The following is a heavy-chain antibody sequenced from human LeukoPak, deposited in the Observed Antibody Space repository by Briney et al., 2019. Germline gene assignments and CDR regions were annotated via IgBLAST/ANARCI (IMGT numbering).Heavy chain of an antibody. D-gene: IGHD2-8*01. CDR1: GFTFSSYW. CDR3: ARGAGIHLLIYFYFYMDV. J-gene: IGHJ6*03. V-gene: IGHV3-7*03. CDR2: IKQDGSNK. Sequence: GGSLRLSCAASGFTFSSYWVSWVRQAPGKGLEWVANIKQDGSNKYYADSVKGRFTISRDNSKNTLYLQMNSLRAEDTAVYYCARGAGIHLLIYFYFYMDVWGKGSTVTVSS.